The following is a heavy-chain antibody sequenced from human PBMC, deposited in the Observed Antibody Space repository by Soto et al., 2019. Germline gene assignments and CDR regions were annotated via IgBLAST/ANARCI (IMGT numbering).Heavy chain of an antibody. V-gene: IGHV3-23*01. CDR3: ARRGPGTYFDY. J-gene: IGHJ4*02. D-gene: IGHD6-13*01. CDR1: GVTFSSYA. Sequence: PGGSLRLSCVASGVTFSSYAMSWVRQAPGKGLEWVSAVSKSGLDTNYADFVKGRFTISRDNSKNTLYLQMNSLRAEDTAVYYCARRGPGTYFDYWGQGTQVTVSS. CDR2: VSKSGLDT.